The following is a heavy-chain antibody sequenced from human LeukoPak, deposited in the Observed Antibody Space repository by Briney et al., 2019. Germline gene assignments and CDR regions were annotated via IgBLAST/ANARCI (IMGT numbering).Heavy chain of an antibody. CDR2: IYPGDSDT. J-gene: IGHJ6*03. D-gene: IGHD2-2*01. Sequence: GESLKISCKGSGYSFTSYWIGWVRQMPGKGLEWMGIIYPGDSDTRYSPSFQGQVTISADKSISTAYLQWSSLKASDTAMYYCAKDSVYCSSTSCSVYYYYYYMDVWGKGTTVTVSS. CDR3: AKDSVYCSSTSCSVYYYYYYMDV. V-gene: IGHV5-51*01. CDR1: GYSFTSYW.